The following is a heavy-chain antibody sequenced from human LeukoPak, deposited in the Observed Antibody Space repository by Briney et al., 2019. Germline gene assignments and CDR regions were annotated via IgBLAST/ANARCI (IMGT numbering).Heavy chain of an antibody. J-gene: IGHJ4*02. CDR1: GGTFSSYA. CDR2: IIPIFGTA. D-gene: IGHD3-22*01. CDR3: ARAYYESSAYRHAVYFDY. V-gene: IGHV1-69*05. Sequence: ASVKVSCKVSGGTFSSYAISWVRQAPGQGLEWMGGIIPIFGTANYAQKFQGRVTITTDESTSTAYMELSSLRSEDTAVYYCARAYYESSAYRHAVYFDYWGQGTLVTVSS.